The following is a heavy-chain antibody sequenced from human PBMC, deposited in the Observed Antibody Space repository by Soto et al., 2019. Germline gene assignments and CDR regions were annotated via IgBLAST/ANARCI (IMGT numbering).Heavy chain of an antibody. J-gene: IGHJ4*02. CDR2: ISVSGGST. D-gene: IGHD3-16*01. Sequence: EVQLLESGGGLVQPGGSLRLSCAASGFTFSSYAMSWVRQAPGKGLAWVSGISVSGGSTYYADSVKGRFTISRDNSKNKMYLQMNRLRAEDTAVYYCASNTRYDPPDYWCQGTLVTVSS. CDR1: GFTFSSYA. CDR3: ASNTRYDPPDY. V-gene: IGHV3-23*01.